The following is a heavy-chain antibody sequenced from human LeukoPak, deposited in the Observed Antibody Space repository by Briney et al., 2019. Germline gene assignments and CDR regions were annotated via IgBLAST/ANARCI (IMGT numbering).Heavy chain of an antibody. D-gene: IGHD6-13*01. CDR3: ATGYSSTWYYFDY. Sequence: PSETLSLTCTVSGDSISSYYWSWIRQPPGKGLEWFVYIYHSGSTNYNPSLKSRVTISADTSKDQFSLKLASVTAADTAVYYCATGYSSTWYYFDYWGQGTLVTVSS. J-gene: IGHJ4*02. V-gene: IGHV4-59*01. CDR1: GDSISSYY. CDR2: IYHSGST.